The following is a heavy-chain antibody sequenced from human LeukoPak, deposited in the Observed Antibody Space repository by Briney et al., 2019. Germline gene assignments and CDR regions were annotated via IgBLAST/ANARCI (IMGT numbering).Heavy chain of an antibody. D-gene: IGHD3-3*01. V-gene: IGHV1-69*04. J-gene: IGHJ4*02. Sequence: SVKVSCKASGGTFSSYAISWVRQAPGQGLEWMGRIIPILGIANYAQKFQGRVTITADKSTSTAYMELSSLRSEDTAVYYCARDYDFWSGPTPHLFDYGGQGTLVTVSS. CDR1: GGTFSSYA. CDR2: IIPILGIA. CDR3: ARDYDFWSGPTPHLFDY.